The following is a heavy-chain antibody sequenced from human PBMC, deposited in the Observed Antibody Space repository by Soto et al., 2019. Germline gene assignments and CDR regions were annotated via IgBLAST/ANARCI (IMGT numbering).Heavy chain of an antibody. CDR3: ARFYGSGSYPYDY. CDR1: GYTFTAYG. CDR2: ISPYNGNT. D-gene: IGHD3-10*01. V-gene: IGHV1-18*01. J-gene: IGHJ4*02. Sequence: GASVKVSCKASGYTFTAYGITWVRQAPGQGLEWMGWISPYNGNTNYAQKLQGRVTMTTDTSTSTAFMDLRSLRSDDTAVYYCARFYGSGSYPYDYWGQGTLVTAPQ.